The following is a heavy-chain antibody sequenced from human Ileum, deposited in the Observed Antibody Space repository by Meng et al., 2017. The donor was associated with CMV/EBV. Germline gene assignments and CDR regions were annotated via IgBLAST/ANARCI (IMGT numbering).Heavy chain of an antibody. Sequence: GESLKISCAASGFTFSSYWMSWVRQVPGRGLEWVASINEDGGGKYYVDSVKGRFTLSRDNAKNSLYLQMNSLRAEDTSVYYCARDSRCSGSCYSIFDYWGQGTLVTVSS. J-gene: IGHJ4*02. V-gene: IGHV3-7*01. CDR1: GFTFSSYW. CDR3: ARDSRCSGSCYSIFDY. CDR2: INEDGGGK. D-gene: IGHD2-15*01.